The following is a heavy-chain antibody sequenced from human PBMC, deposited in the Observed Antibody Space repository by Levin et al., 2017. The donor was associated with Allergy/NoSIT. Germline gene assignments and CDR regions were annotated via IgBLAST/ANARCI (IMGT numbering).Heavy chain of an antibody. J-gene: IGHJ6*02. CDR1: GGSISSDY. V-gene: IGHV4-59*08. Sequence: KSSETLSLTCTVSGGSISSDYWSWIRQPPGKGLEWIGYIYNSGSTNYNPSLKSRVTISVDTSKNQFSLKLSSVTAADTAVYYCARRFCGGGTCYFGAHGMDVWGQGTTVTVSS. D-gene: IGHD2-15*01. CDR2: IYNSGST. CDR3: ARRFCGGGTCYFGAHGMDV.